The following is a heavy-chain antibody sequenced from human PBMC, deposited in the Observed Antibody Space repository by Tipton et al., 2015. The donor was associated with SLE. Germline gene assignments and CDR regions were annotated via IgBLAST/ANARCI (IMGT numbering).Heavy chain of an antibody. D-gene: IGHD6-19*01. Sequence: TLSLTCTVSGGSISSGYYWVWVRQPPGKGLEWIGSIYYSGSKYYNPPLKSRVTISLDTSKNQFSLNLTSVTAADTAVYYCARGGGWYIGYFDFWGQGTLVTVSS. J-gene: IGHJ4*02. CDR2: IYYSGSK. CDR3: ARGGGWYIGYFDF. V-gene: IGHV4-39*07. CDR1: GGSISSGYY.